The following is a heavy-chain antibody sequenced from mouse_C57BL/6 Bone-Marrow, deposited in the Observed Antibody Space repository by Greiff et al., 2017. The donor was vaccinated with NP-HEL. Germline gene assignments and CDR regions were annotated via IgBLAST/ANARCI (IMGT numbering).Heavy chain of an antibody. Sequence: DVHLVESGPGLVKPSQSLSLTCSVTGYSIPSGYYWNWIRQFPGNKLEWMGYISYDGSNNYNPSLKNRISITRDTSKNQFFLKLNSVTTEDTATYYCARGGLITTVDWGQGTLVTVSA. CDR2: ISYDGSN. CDR1: GYSIPSGYY. J-gene: IGHJ3*01. V-gene: IGHV3-6*01. D-gene: IGHD1-1*01. CDR3: ARGGLITTVD.